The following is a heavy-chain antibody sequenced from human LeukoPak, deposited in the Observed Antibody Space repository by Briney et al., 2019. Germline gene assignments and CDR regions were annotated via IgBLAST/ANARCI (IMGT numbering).Heavy chain of an antibody. J-gene: IGHJ5*02. CDR1: GGSINSYY. CDR3: ARGAGWYDH. CDR2: IYYSGSS. D-gene: IGHD6-19*01. Sequence: SETLSLTCTVSGGSINSYYWDWIRQPPGKGLEWIGHIYYSGSSNYNPSLKSRVTISVDTSKNQFSLKLSSVTAADTAVYYCARGAGWYDHWGQGSLVTVSS. V-gene: IGHV4-59*01.